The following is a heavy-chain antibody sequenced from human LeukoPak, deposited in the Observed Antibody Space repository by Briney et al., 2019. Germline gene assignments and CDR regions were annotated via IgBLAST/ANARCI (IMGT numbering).Heavy chain of an antibody. J-gene: IGHJ4*02. CDR1: GYTLTPLS. D-gene: IGHD4-17*01. CDR3: ARSRDYGDYFDY. CDR2: FDPEDGET. V-gene: IGHV1-24*01. Sequence: ASVKASCKVSGYTLTPLSMHWVRQAPGKGLEWMGGFDPEDGETIYAQKFQGRVTMTEDTSTDTAYMELSSLRSEDTAVYYCARSRDYGDYFDYWGQGTLVTVSS.